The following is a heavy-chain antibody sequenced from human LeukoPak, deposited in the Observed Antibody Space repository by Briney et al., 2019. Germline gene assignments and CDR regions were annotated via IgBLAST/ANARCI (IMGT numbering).Heavy chain of an antibody. D-gene: IGHD5/OR15-5a*01. CDR2: IYYSGST. Sequence: SQTLSLTCTVSGGSISSGGYYWSWIRQHPGKGLEWIGYIYYSGSTYYNPSLKSRVTISVDTSKNQFSLKLSSVTAADTAVYYCARASTISFAFDIWAKGQWSPSLQ. J-gene: IGHJ3*02. CDR3: ARASTISFAFDI. V-gene: IGHV4-31*03. CDR1: GGSISSGGYY.